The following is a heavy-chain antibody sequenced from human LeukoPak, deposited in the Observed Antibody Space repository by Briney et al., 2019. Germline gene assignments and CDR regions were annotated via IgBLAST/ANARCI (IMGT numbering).Heavy chain of an antibody. CDR1: GYTFTSYG. Sequence: ASVKLSCKASGYTFTSYGISWVRQAPGQGLEWMGWISAYNGNTNYAQKLQGRVTMTTDTSTSTAYMELRSLRSDDTAVYYCATCSSTSCYDAFDIWGQGTMATVSS. CDR3: ATCSSTSCYDAFDI. CDR2: ISAYNGNT. D-gene: IGHD2-2*01. V-gene: IGHV1-18*01. J-gene: IGHJ3*02.